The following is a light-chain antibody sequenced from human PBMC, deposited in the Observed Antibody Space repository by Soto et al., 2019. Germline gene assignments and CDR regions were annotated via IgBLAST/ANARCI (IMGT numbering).Light chain of an antibody. CDR3: SSYTSSSTYV. V-gene: IGLV2-14*01. CDR1: SSDVGGYNY. CDR2: DVS. Sequence: QSVLTQPASVSGSPGQSITISCTGTSSDVGGYNYVSWYQQHPGKAPKLMIYDVSNRPSGVSNRFSGSKSGNTASLTISGLQAEDHADYYCSSYTSSSTYVFGTGTKRTVL. J-gene: IGLJ1*01.